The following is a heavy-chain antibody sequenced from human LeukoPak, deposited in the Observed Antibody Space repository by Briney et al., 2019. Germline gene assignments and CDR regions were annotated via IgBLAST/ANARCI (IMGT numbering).Heavy chain of an antibody. CDR3: ARRPVYYDSSGYSIVDY. Sequence: SVKVSCKASGYTFTSYGISWVRQAPGQGLEWMGGIIPIFGTANYAQKFQGRVTITTDESTSTAYMELSSLRSEDTAVYYCARRPVYYDSSGYSIVDYWGQGTLVTVSS. V-gene: IGHV1-69*05. D-gene: IGHD3-22*01. CDR1: GYTFTSYG. J-gene: IGHJ4*02. CDR2: IIPIFGTA.